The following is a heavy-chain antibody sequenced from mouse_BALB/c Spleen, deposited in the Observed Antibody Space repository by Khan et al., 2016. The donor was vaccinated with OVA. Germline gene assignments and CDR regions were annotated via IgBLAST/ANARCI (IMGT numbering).Heavy chain of an antibody. V-gene: IGHV2-6*02. Sequence: QVQLKESGPGLVAPSQSLSITCTVSGFSLTSYGVHWVRQPPGKGLEWLVVLWSDGKTTYNSPLNSRLSISKDNSNSQVFLKMNSLQTDDAAMYDRARDDHMITAVMDYWGQGTSVTVSS. J-gene: IGHJ4*01. D-gene: IGHD2-4*01. CDR3: ARDDHMITAVMDY. CDR2: LWSDGKT. CDR1: GFSLTSYG.